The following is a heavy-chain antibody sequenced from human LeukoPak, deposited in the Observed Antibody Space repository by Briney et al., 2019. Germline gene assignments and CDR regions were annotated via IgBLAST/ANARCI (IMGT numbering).Heavy chain of an antibody. CDR1: GFTFSDYY. CDR2: ISSSGSTI. J-gene: IGHJ3*02. CDR3: SSPYVPDAFDI. D-gene: IGHD3-10*02. Sequence: GGSLRLSCAAPGFTFSDYYMSWIRQAPGKGLEWVSYISSSGSTIYYADSVKGRFTISRDNAKNSLYLQMNSLRAEDTAVYYCSSPYVPDAFDIWGQGTMVTVSS. V-gene: IGHV3-11*01.